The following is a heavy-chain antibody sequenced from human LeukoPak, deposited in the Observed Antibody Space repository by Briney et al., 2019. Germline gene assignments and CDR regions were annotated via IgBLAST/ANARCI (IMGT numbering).Heavy chain of an antibody. Sequence: PEGSLRLSCAASGFTFSNYGIHWVRQAPGKGLEWVAVIWSDGINKYYVDSVKGRFTIPRDNSKNTLYLQMNSLRADDTAVYYCARSTYSSSSYYFDYWGQGSLVTVSS. J-gene: IGHJ4*02. CDR2: IWSDGINK. D-gene: IGHD6-13*01. CDR3: ARSTYSSSSYYFDY. CDR1: GFTFSNYG. V-gene: IGHV3-33*01.